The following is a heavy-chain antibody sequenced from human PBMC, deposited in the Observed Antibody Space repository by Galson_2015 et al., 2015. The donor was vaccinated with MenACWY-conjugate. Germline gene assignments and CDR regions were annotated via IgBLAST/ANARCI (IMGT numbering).Heavy chain of an antibody. D-gene: IGHD4-17*01. CDR3: ARARDYSLPFIDV. CDR1: GFSFSSYG. Sequence: SLRLSCAASGFSFSSYGMSWVRQAPGKGLEWVAYVRQDEGEKNYVDSVKGRFTISRDNAKKSLYLQMKSLRGEDTAIYYCARARDYSLPFIDVWGKGTTVTVSS. J-gene: IGHJ6*03. CDR2: VRQDEGEK. V-gene: IGHV3-7*03.